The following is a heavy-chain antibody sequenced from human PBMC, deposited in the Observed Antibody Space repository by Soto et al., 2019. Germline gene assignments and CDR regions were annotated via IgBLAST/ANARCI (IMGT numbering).Heavy chain of an antibody. J-gene: IGHJ4*02. CDR3: ARIRSIRLAHAF. CDR2: IYYSGIT. V-gene: IGHV4-39*02. Sequence: SENLSHTYTVACFSIRSNSHHLGSMRQPPGKGLEWMGSIYYSGITYYNPSLKSRVTISEDTSKNHFSLNLSSVTAADTAVHFCARIRSIRLAHAFWRQGSPVIVSS. CDR1: CFSIRSNSHH. D-gene: IGHD3-3*01.